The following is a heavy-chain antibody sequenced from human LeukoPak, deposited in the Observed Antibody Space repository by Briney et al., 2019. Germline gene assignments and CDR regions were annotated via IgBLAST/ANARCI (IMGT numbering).Heavy chain of an antibody. Sequence: GESLQISCQGSGHSITNYWIGWVRQMPGKGLEWMGIIYPGDSDTRYSPSFQGQVTISADKSINTAYLQWSSLKASDTAMYYCARVVGFCSGDSCYSSGGFDYWGQGTLVTVSS. V-gene: IGHV5-51*01. CDR2: IYPGDSDT. CDR1: GHSITNYW. D-gene: IGHD2-15*01. J-gene: IGHJ4*02. CDR3: ARVVGFCSGDSCYSSGGFDY.